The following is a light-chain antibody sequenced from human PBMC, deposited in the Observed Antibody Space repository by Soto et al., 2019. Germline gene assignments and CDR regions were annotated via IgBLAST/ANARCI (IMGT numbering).Light chain of an antibody. CDR2: DAS. J-gene: IGKJ5*01. CDR1: QTVSRNN. CDR3: QQYNNWPPIT. Sequence: EIVLTQSPGTLSLSPGERATLSCRASQTVSRNNLVWYQQRPGQPPRLLIYDASTRATGIPARLSGSGSETDFTLTISSLQSEDYAIYYCQQYNNWPPITFGQGTRLEIK. V-gene: IGKV3-15*01.